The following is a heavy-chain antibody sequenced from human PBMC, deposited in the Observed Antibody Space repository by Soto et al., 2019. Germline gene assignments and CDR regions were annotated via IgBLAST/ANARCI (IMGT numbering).Heavy chain of an antibody. V-gene: IGHV1-24*01. Sequence: ASVKVSCKVSGYTLTELSMHWVRQAPGKGLEWMGGFDPEDGETIYAQKFQGRVTMTEDTSTDTAYMELSSLRSEDTAIYYCAKKVNSGSGSQFFDYWGQGTLVTVSS. CDR1: GYTLTELS. CDR2: FDPEDGET. CDR3: AKKVNSGSGSQFFDY. J-gene: IGHJ4*02. D-gene: IGHD3-10*01.